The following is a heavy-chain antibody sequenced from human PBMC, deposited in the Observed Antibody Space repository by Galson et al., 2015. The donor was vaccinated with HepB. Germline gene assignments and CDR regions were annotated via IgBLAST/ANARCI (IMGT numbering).Heavy chain of an antibody. Sequence: PALVKPTQTLTLTCTFSGFSLSTSGMRVSWIRQPPGKALEWLALIDWDDDKYYSTSLKTRLTISKDTSKNQVVLTMTNMDPVDTATYYGARILRDDYGNSGVDYWGQGTLVTVSS. CDR2: IDWDDDK. CDR3: ARILRDDYGNSGVDY. D-gene: IGHD4-11*01. V-gene: IGHV2-70*01. CDR1: GFSLSTSGMR. J-gene: IGHJ4*02.